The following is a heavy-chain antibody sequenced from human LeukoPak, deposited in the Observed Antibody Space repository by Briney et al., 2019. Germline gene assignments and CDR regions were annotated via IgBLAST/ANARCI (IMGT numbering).Heavy chain of an antibody. D-gene: IGHD6-13*01. CDR2: IIPILGTA. V-gene: IGHV1-69*10. CDR3: ATIAAAGSYYYMDV. J-gene: IGHJ6*03. CDR1: GGTFSSYA. Sequence: ASVKVSCKASGGTFSSYAISWVRQAPGQGLEWMGGIIPILGTANYAQKFQGRVTITADKSTSTAYMELSSLRSEDTAVYYCATIAAAGSYYYMDVWGKGTTVTVSS.